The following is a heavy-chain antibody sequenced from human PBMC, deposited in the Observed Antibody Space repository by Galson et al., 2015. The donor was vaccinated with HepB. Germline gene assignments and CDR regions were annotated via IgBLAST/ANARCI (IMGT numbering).Heavy chain of an antibody. CDR3: VTDGGNYRNKVPY. D-gene: IGHD4-23*01. V-gene: IGHV3-9*01. Sequence: SLRLSCAGSGFTFEDYAMHWVRQAPGKGLEWVSGISWGSGSIGYADSVKGRFTISRDNAKNSLYLQMNDLRVEDTALYYCVTDGGNYRNKVPYWGHGALVTVSS. J-gene: IGHJ4*01. CDR2: ISWGSGSI. CDR1: GFTFEDYA.